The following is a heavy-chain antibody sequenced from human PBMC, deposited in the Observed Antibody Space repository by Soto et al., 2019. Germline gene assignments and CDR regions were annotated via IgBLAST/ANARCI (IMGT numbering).Heavy chain of an antibody. CDR1: GGSISSSSYY. D-gene: IGHD2-15*01. CDR3: ASIYVVVGPSIDY. Sequence: SETLSLTCTVSGGSISSSSYYWGWIRQPPGKGLEWIGSIYYSGSTYYNPSTKSRVTISVDTSKNQFSLKMSSVTAADTAVYYCASIYVVVGPSIDYWGQGTLVTVSS. V-gene: IGHV4-39*01. CDR2: IYYSGST. J-gene: IGHJ4*02.